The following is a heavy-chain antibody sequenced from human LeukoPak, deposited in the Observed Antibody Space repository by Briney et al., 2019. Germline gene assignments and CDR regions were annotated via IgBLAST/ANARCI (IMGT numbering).Heavy chain of an antibody. Sequence: GSLRLSCAASGFTFSSYAMSWVRQAPGKGLEWVAVIWSDGNTKDYADSVKGRFTISRDNSKSTLYLQMNSLRADDTAVYYCATDGGGSPFDFWGQGTLVIVSS. CDR1: GFTFSSYA. CDR2: IWSDGNTK. D-gene: IGHD2-15*01. CDR3: ATDGGGSPFDF. V-gene: IGHV3-33*08. J-gene: IGHJ4*02.